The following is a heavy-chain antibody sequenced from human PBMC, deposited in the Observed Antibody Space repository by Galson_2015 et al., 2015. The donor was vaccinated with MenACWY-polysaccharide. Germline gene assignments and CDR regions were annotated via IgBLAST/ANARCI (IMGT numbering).Heavy chain of an antibody. CDR2: INADGSAT. J-gene: IGHJ5*02. V-gene: IGHV3-74*01. CDR3: TKAGAKYCSGSSCNFTWFDP. Sequence: SLRLSCAASGFTFSSYSMNWVRQAPGKGLVWVSRINADGSATGYADSVRGRFTISRDNAKNTLYLEMNSLRAEDTAVYYCTKAGAKYCSGSSCNFTWFDPWGQGTLVTVSS. D-gene: IGHD2-15*01. CDR1: GFTFSSYS.